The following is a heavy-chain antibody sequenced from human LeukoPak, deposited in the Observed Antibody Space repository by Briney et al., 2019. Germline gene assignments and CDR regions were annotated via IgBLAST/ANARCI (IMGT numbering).Heavy chain of an antibody. CDR2: ISYDGSNK. Sequence: PGGSLRLSCAASGFTFSNYGMHWVRQAPGKGLEWVAVISYDGSNKYYADSVKGRFTISRDNVDNVVYLQMNSLGAEDTAVYYCARVAVSGPTGWFDSWGQGTLVIVSS. V-gene: IGHV3-30*03. CDR3: ARVAVSGPTGWFDS. D-gene: IGHD2-8*02. CDR1: GFTFSNYG. J-gene: IGHJ5*01.